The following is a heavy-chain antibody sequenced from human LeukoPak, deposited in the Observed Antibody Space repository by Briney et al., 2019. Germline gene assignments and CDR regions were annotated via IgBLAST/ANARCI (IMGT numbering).Heavy chain of an antibody. CDR2: IWFDGSHQ. J-gene: IGHJ4*02. V-gene: IGHV3-33*01. D-gene: IGHD1-1*01. CDR3: ARWQCTTGTCHSVYHFDY. Sequence: GRSLRLSCAASGFTFSSYGMHWVRQAPGKGLEWVAVIWFDGSHQYYADSVRGRFTISRDNSKNTVYLQMDSLRAEDTAVYYCARWQCTTGTCHSVYHFDYWGQGTLVTVSS. CDR1: GFTFSSYG.